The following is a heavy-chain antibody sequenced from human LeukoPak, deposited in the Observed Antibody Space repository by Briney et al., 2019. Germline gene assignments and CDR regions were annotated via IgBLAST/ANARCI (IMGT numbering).Heavy chain of an antibody. D-gene: IGHD2-2*01. V-gene: IGHV1-24*01. J-gene: IGHJ6*02. CDR3: ARAPRYCSSTSCYAPPGVDYYYYGMDV. Sequence: GASVKVSCKVSGYTLTELSMHWVRQAPGKGLEWMGGFDPEDGETIYAQNFQGRVTITADESTSTAYMELSSLRSEDTAVYYCARAPRYCSSTSCYAPPGVDYYYYGMDVWGQGTTVTVSS. CDR1: GYTLTELS. CDR2: FDPEDGET.